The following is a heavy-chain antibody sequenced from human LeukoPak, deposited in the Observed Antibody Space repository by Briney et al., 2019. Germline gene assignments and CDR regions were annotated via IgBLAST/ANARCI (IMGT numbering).Heavy chain of an antibody. D-gene: IGHD3-22*01. V-gene: IGHV1-2*02. CDR2: INPNRGGT. Sequence: ASVKVSCKASGYTFTGYYMHWVRQAPGQGLEWMGWINPNRGGTNYAQKFQGRVTMTRDTSISTAYMELSRLRSDDTAVYYCASSYYYDSSGYYPFDYWGQGTLVTVSS. J-gene: IGHJ4*02. CDR1: GYTFTGYY. CDR3: ASSYYYDSSGYYPFDY.